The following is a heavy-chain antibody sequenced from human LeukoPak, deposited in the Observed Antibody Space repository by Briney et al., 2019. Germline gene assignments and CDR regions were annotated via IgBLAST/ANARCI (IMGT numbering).Heavy chain of an antibody. Sequence: GASVKVSCKASGYTFTSYGISWVRQAPGQGLEWMGWISAYNGNTNYAQKLQGRVTMTTDTSTSTAYMELRSLRSEDTAVYYCAREFYGPYYYGMDVWGQGTTVTVSS. D-gene: IGHD4-17*01. CDR3: AREFYGPYYYGMDV. J-gene: IGHJ6*02. CDR1: GYTFTSYG. CDR2: ISAYNGNT. V-gene: IGHV1-18*01.